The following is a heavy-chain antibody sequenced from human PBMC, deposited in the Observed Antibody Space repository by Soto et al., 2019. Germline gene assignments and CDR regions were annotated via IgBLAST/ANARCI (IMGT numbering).Heavy chain of an antibody. V-gene: IGHV4-61*10. D-gene: IGHD4-17*01. CDR3: ARPGYGDPYYYYGMDV. CDR2: IYYSGST. CDR1: GGSISSGYYS. J-gene: IGHJ6*02. Sequence: SATLFLTCTVSGGSISSGYYSWRWIRQPSGKGLEWIGYIYYSGSTNYNPSLKSRVTISVDTSKNQFSLKMSSVTAADTAVYYCARPGYGDPYYYYGMDVWGQGTTVTVSS.